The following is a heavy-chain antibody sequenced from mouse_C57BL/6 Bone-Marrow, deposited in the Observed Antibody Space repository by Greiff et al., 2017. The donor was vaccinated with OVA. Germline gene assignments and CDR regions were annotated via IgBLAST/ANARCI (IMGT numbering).Heavy chain of an antibody. Sequence: VESGGGLVQPGGSLKLSCAASGFTFSDYYMYWVRQTPEKRLEWVAYISNGCGSTYYPDTVKGRFTISRDNAKNTLYLQMSRLKSEDTAMYYCARHYYGSRDYAMDYWGQGTSVTVSS. J-gene: IGHJ4*01. V-gene: IGHV5-12*01. CDR1: GFTFSDYY. CDR2: ISNGCGST. D-gene: IGHD1-1*01. CDR3: ARHYYGSRDYAMDY.